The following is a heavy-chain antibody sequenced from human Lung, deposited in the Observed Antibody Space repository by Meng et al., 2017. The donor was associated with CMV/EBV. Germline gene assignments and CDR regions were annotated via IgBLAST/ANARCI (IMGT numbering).Heavy chain of an antibody. J-gene: IGHJ4*02. D-gene: IGHD1-26*01. CDR1: GVAIRCNIR. CDR2: IDDSGST. V-gene: IGHV4-4*02. Sequence: QVEVLASRPGRVEPSESLSLTCVVSGVAIRCNIRWTWGRQPPGKGLEWIGDIDDSGSTNYNPSLNSRISISMDKSKNHFSLKVNSVTAADTAVYYCARGKQDAWERLAYWGQGALVTVSS. CDR3: ARGKQDAWERLAY.